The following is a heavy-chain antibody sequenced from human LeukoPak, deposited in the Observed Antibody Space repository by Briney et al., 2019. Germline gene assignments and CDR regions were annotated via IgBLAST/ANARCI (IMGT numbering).Heavy chain of an antibody. V-gene: IGHV4-34*01. Sequence: SETLSLTCAVYGGSFSGYYWSWLRQPPGKGVEWIGEINHSGSTNYNPSLKRRVTISVDTSKNQFSLKLSSVTAADTAVYYCARAVGATERTDYFDYWGQGTLVTVSS. CDR2: INHSGST. D-gene: IGHD1-26*01. CDR3: ARAVGATERTDYFDY. CDR1: GGSFSGYY. J-gene: IGHJ4*02.